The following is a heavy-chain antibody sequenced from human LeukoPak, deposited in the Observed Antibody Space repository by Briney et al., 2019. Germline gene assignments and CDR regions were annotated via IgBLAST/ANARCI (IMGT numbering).Heavy chain of an antibody. CDR2: MNHSGST. D-gene: IGHD1-7*01. J-gene: IGHJ4*02. Sequence: PSETLSLTCAVYGGSFSGYYWSWIRQPPGKGLEWIGEMNHSGSTNYNPSLKSRVTISVDTSKNQFSLKLSSVTAADTAVYYCARAQKTGTPTKWARFGYSGQGTLVTVSP. CDR1: GGSFSGYY. CDR3: ARAQKTGTPTKWARFGY. V-gene: IGHV4-34*01.